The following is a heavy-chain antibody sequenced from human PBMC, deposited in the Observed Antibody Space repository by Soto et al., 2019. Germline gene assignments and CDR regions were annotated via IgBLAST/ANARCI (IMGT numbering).Heavy chain of an antibody. V-gene: IGHV4-39*01. CDR1: GGSISSRGYY. CDR3: ASPGYSSYLYWHFDL. CDR2: IYYRGST. Sequence: QLQLQESGPGLVKPSETLSLTCTVSGGSISSRGYYWAWIRQPPGKGLEWIGRIYYRGSTYYNPFLKSRVTISLDTSKSQFSLKLSSVTSAATAVYYCASPGYSSYLYWHFDLWGRGTLVTVSS. J-gene: IGHJ2*01. D-gene: IGHD3-16*02.